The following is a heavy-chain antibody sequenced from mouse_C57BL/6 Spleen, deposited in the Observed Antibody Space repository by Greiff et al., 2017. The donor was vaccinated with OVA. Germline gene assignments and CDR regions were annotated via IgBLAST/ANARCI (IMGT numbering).Heavy chain of an antibody. CDR2: IYPSDSET. V-gene: IGHV1-61*01. Sequence: QVQLKESGAELVRPGSSVKLSCKASGYTFTSYWMDWVKQRPGQGLEWIGNIYPSDSETHYNQKFKDKATLTVDKSSSTAYMQLSSLTSEDSAVYYCARDSYYYGFDYWGQGTTLTVSS. J-gene: IGHJ2*01. CDR1: GYTFTSYW. CDR3: ARDSYYYGFDY. D-gene: IGHD1-1*01.